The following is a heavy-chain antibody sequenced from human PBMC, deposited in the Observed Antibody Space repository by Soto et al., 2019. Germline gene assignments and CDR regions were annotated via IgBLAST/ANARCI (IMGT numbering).Heavy chain of an antibody. V-gene: IGHV3-53*02. CDR1: GFTVSSNY. J-gene: IGHJ6*02. Sequence: EEQLVETGGKLVQPGGSLRLSCVVSGFTVSSNYMSWVRQAPGGGLEWVSSIFGGGDTFYPDSVKGRFTISKDSSQNTLYLPMSSLKADDSAVYYCARDRWGWEKGGYPHSNGMIVWGQGTTVTVSS. CDR3: ARDRWGWEKGGYPHSNGMIV. D-gene: IGHD5-12*01. CDR2: IFGGGDT.